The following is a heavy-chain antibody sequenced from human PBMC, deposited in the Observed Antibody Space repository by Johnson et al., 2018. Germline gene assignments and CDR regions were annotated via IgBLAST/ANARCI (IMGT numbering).Heavy chain of an antibody. J-gene: IGHJ3*02. CDR1: GFTFRNSG. D-gene: IGHD3-22*01. CDR2: LSYDGSNK. Sequence: QVQLVESGGGVVQXGRSLRLXCAASGFTFRNSGMYCVRQAPGKGLEWVPILSYDGSNKYSADSLKGPFTVSRENAKNSLYLQMNSLRAEDTAVYYCARSYYDSSGYELLCAFDIWGQGTMVTVSS. CDR3: ARSYYDSSGYELLCAFDI. V-gene: IGHV3-33*05.